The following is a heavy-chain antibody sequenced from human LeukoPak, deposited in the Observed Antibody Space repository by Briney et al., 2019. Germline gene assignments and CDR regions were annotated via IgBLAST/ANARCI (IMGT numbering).Heavy chain of an antibody. CDR3: AKDVVYQNYYYYYYMDV. D-gene: IGHD2-15*01. J-gene: IGHJ6*03. CDR1: GFTFSSYA. V-gene: IGHV3-23*01. Sequence: PGGSLRLSCAASGFTFSSYAMSWVCQAPGKGLEWVSAISGSGGSTYYADSVKGRFTISRDNSKNTLYLQMNSLRAEDAAVYYCAKDVVYQNYYYYYYMDVWGKGTTVTVSS. CDR2: ISGSGGST.